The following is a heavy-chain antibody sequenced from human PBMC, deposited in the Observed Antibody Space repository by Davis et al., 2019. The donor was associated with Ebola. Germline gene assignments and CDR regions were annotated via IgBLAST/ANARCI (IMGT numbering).Heavy chain of an antibody. J-gene: IGHJ4*02. D-gene: IGHD2-15*01. Sequence: PSETLSLTCGLYGASFSDYFWSWFRQTPGKGLEWIGEINHRGRTYYNPSLRSRVTMSVDTSINQFSLRLSSVTAADTAVYFCARGPPYFCMGGRCYSYYFDSWGQGTLVTVSS. CDR3: ARGPPYFCMGGRCYSYYFDS. V-gene: IGHV4-34*01. CDR1: GASFSDYF. CDR2: INHRGRT.